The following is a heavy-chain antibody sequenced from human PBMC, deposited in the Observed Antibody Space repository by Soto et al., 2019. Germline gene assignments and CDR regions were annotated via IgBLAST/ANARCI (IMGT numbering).Heavy chain of an antibody. CDR2: IYYSGST. Sequence: PSETRSLTWTVSGGSISSGGYYWSCIRQHPGKGLEWIGYIYYSGSTYYNPSLKSRVTISVDTSKNQFSLKLSSVTAADTAVYYCAREESIGSGYSGKGADYRGQGTLVT. CDR1: GGSISSGGYY. CDR3: AREESIGSGYSGKGADY. J-gene: IGHJ4*02. V-gene: IGHV4-31*02. D-gene: IGHD5-12*01.